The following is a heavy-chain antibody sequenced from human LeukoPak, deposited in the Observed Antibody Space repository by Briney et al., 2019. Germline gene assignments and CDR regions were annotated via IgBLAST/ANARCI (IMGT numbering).Heavy chain of an antibody. Sequence: PSETLSLTCTVSGGSISSYYWSWIRQPPGKGLEWIGYIYYSGSTNYNPSLKSRVTISVDTSKNQFSLKLSSVTAADTAVYYCARAGYSSTGGEWFDPWGQGTLVTVSS. D-gene: IGHD6-13*01. CDR2: IYYSGST. J-gene: IGHJ5*02. CDR3: ARAGYSSTGGEWFDP. V-gene: IGHV4-59*01. CDR1: GGSISSYY.